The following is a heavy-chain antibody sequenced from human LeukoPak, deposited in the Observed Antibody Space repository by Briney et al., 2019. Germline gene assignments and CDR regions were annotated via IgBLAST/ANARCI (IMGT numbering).Heavy chain of an antibody. CDR2: IRSDGSNK. Sequence: GSLRLSCAASGFSFSSYGMHWVRQAPGKGLEWVAFIRSDGSNKYYGDSVKGRFTISRDNSKNTLYLQMNSLRAEDTAVYYCAKRRGLELLYYYYMDVWGKGTTVTVSS. J-gene: IGHJ6*03. CDR3: AKRRGLELLYYYYMDV. V-gene: IGHV3-30*02. CDR1: GFSFSSYG. D-gene: IGHD1-7*01.